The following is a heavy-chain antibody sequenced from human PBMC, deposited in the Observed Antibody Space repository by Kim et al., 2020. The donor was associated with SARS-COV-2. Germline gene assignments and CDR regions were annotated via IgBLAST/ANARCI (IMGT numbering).Heavy chain of an antibody. D-gene: IGHD6-19*01. Sequence: GGSLRLSCAASGFTFSRYWMHWVRQVPGKGLVWVSRIHSDGSITRYADSVKGRLTISRDNAKNTLYLQMNSLRVEDTAVYYCGRGPEWGIAVAGEIDYWGQGILVTVSS. CDR2: IHSDGSIT. CDR1: GFTFSRYW. J-gene: IGHJ4*02. CDR3: GRGPEWGIAVAGEIDY. V-gene: IGHV3-74*01.